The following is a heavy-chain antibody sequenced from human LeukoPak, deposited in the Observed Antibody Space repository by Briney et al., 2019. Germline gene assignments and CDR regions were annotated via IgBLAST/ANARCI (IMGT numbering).Heavy chain of an antibody. CDR1: GGSFSGYY. CDR3: ASSRGCSSTSCYRHMDV. D-gene: IGHD2-2*01. V-gene: IGHV4-34*01. Sequence: PSETLSLTSAVYGGSFSGYYWSWTRQPPGKGLEWIGEINHSGSTNYNPSLKSRVTISVDTSKNQFSLKLSSVTAADTAVYYCASSRGCSSTSCYRHMDVWGKGTTVTVSS. CDR2: INHSGST. J-gene: IGHJ6*03.